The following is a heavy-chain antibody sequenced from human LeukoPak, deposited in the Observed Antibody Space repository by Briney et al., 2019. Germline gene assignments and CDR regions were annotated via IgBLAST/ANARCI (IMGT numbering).Heavy chain of an antibody. D-gene: IGHD1-26*01. CDR2: LSSSSSYI. J-gene: IGHJ4*02. CDR3: ARDYSGSYGYFDC. Sequence: GGSLRLSCAASGFTFSSYSMIWVRPAPGQGLEWVSSLSSSSSYIYNADSVKGRITISRDNSKNTLYLQMNSLRAEDTAVYYCARDYSGSYGYFDCWGQGTLVTVSS. V-gene: IGHV3-21*01. CDR1: GFTFSSYS.